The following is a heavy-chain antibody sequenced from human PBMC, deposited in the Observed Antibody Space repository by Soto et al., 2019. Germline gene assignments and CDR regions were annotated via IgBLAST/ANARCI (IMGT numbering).Heavy chain of an antibody. CDR1: GYTFINYD. V-gene: IGHV1-18*01. CDR3: AIPYYDGSAVLVGLDP. J-gene: IGHJ5*02. Sequence: QVQLVQSGAEVNKPGASVKVSCKATGYTFINYDIAWVRQAPGQGLECMGWISAYSGDTKYAHHLQHRGTLTTDATTRTAYLELRSLRSDDTAVYFCAIPYYDGSAVLVGLDPWCQGTLVTVSS. CDR2: ISAYSGDT. D-gene: IGHD3-22*01.